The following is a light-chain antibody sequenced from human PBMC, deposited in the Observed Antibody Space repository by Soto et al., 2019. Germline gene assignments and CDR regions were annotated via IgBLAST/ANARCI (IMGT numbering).Light chain of an antibody. V-gene: IGLV2-14*01. Sequence: QSALTQPASVSGSPGQSITISCTGTSSDVGGYNYVSWYQQHPGKAPKLMIYDVSNRPSGVSNRFSGSKSGDTASLTISGLQDEDEADYYCSSYSSISAYVFGIGTKLTVL. J-gene: IGLJ1*01. CDR2: DVS. CDR1: SSDVGGYNY. CDR3: SSYSSISAYV.